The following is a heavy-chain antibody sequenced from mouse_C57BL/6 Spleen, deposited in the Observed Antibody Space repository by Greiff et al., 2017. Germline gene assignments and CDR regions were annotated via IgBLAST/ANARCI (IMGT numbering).Heavy chain of an antibody. CDR3: ARGSGAMDY. CDR2: INPSTGGT. CDR1: GYSFTGYY. Sequence: VQLQQSGPELVKPGASVKISCKASGYSFTGYYMNWVMQSPEKSLEWIGEINPSTGGTTYNQKFKAKATLTVDKSSSTAYMQLKSLTSEDSAVYYCARGSGAMDYWGQGTSVTVSS. D-gene: IGHD1-3*01. J-gene: IGHJ4*01. V-gene: IGHV1-42*01.